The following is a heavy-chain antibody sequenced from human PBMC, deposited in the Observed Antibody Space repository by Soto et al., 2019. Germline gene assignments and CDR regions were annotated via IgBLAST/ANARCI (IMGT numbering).Heavy chain of an antibody. CDR2: IIPIFGTA. D-gene: IGHD3-3*01. CDR3: ASLYDFWSGYSPHYYYYYGMDV. Sequence: QVQLVQSGAEVKKPGSSVKVSCKASGGTFSSYAISWVRQAPGQGLEWMGGIIPIFGTANYAQKFQGRVTITADESTSTAYMELSSLRSEDTAVYYCASLYDFWSGYSPHYYYYYGMDVWGQGTTVTVSS. CDR1: GGTFSSYA. V-gene: IGHV1-69*01. J-gene: IGHJ6*02.